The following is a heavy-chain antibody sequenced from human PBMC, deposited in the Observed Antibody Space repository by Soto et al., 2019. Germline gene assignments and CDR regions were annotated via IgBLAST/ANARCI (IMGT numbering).Heavy chain of an antibody. CDR3: ATHNWYLGKNFFHP. V-gene: IGHV1-58*02. Sequence: SVKVSCKASGFTFTSSAMQWVRQARGQRLEWIGWIVVGSGNTNYAQKFQERVTITRDRSTNQFFLTLTSLTASDTAVYFCATHNWYLGKNFFHPGGREPRVPSSS. D-gene: IGHD1-1*01. J-gene: IGHJ5*02. CDR2: IVVGSGNT. CDR1: GFTFTSSA.